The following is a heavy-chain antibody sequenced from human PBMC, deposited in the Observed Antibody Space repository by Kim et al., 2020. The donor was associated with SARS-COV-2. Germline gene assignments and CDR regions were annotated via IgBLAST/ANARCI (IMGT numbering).Heavy chain of an antibody. CDR1: GASIGSHGYF. J-gene: IGHJ1*01. V-gene: IGHV4-39*01. Sequence: SETLSLTCTVSGASIGSHGYFWAWIRQPPGRGLEWIGSLSYSGRRYYNPSLERRITTSIDTSKTQFSLRLTSVTAADTAVYHCARLYAFTVGYTAYYCVLWGRGTLLTVPS. CDR2: LSYSGRR. D-gene: IGHD3-16*02. CDR3: ARLYAFTVGYTAYYCVL.